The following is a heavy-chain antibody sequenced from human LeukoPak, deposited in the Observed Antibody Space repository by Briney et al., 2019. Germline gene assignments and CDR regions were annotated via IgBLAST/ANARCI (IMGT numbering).Heavy chain of an antibody. V-gene: IGHV1-46*01. CDR3: ARGWLRLKFDL. CDR2: INPSDGST. Sequence: WASVKVSCKASGYTSTSYYMHWVRQAPGQGLEWMAIINPSDGSTSYAQKFQGRLTMTRDTSRSTVYMELSSLRSDDTAVYYCARGWLRLKFDLWGQGTQLTVSS. J-gene: IGHJ4*02. D-gene: IGHD5-12*01. CDR1: GYTSTSYY.